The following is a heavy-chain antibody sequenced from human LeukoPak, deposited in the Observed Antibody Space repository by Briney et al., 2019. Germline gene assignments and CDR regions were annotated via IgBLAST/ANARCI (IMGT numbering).Heavy chain of an antibody. J-gene: IGHJ4*02. CDR3: ARYSSTSASFDY. CDR1: GGSISSYY. D-gene: IGHD2-15*01. CDR2: IYYSGST. Sequence: SETLSLTCTVSGGSISSYYWSWIRQPPGKGLEWIGYIYYSGSTYYNPSLKSRVTLSVDTSKNQFSLKLGSVTAADTAVNYCARYSSTSASFDYWGQGTLVTVSS. V-gene: IGHV4-59*12.